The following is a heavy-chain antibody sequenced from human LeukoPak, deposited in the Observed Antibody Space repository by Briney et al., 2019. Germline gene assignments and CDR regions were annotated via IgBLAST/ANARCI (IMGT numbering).Heavy chain of an antibody. J-gene: IGHJ6*02. Sequence: SQTLSLTCAVSGGSISSGGYSWSWIRQPPGKGLEWIGYIYHSGSTYYNPSLKSRVTISVDRFKNQFSLKLSSVTAADTAVYYCARGAPSGYYYYGMDVWGQGTTVTVSS. CDR2: IYHSGST. D-gene: IGHD7-27*01. V-gene: IGHV4-30-2*01. CDR1: GGSISSGGYS. CDR3: ARGAPSGYYYYGMDV.